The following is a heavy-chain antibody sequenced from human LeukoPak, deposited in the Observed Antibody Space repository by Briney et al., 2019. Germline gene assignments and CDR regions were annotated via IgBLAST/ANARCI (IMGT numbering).Heavy chain of an antibody. J-gene: IGHJ6*03. CDR3: ARMFYYESSDYTHMDV. V-gene: IGHV1-46*01. Sequence: ASVKVSCKASGYSFTSHYMHWVRQAPGQGLEWLGLINPSGSSTLYAQKLQGRVIMTTDTSTSTAYMELRSLRFDDTAVYFCARMFYYESSDYTHMDVWGKGTTVTVSS. CDR1: GYSFTSHY. CDR2: INPSGSST. D-gene: IGHD3-22*01.